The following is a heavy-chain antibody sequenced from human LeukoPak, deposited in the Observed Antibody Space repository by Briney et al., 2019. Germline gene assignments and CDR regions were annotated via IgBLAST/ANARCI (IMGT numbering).Heavy chain of an antibody. J-gene: IGHJ3*02. D-gene: IGHD6-13*01. Sequence: GGSLRLSCVASGFTFSSYTMNWVRQAPGKGLEWVSSISSSSSYIYYADSVKGRFTISRDNAKNSLYLQMNSLRAEDTAVYYCARELSEQQLVHDAFDIWGQGTMVTVSS. CDR3: ARELSEQQLVHDAFDI. CDR2: ISSSSSYI. V-gene: IGHV3-21*01. CDR1: GFTFSSYT.